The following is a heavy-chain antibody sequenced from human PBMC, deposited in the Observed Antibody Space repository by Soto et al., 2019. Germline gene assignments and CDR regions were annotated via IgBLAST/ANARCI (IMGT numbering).Heavy chain of an antibody. CDR3: AHHEGWRKAGEYISGSYLLNWFDP. Sequence: QITLMESGPTLVKPTQTLTLTCTFSGFSLTTTGVGVGWIRQPPGKALEWLANIYWDDDKRYSPSLRSRLTITKYTSKNQMVLTLTNMDPVDTATYYCAHHEGWRKAGEYISGSYLLNWFDPWGQGTLVTVFS. D-gene: IGHD3-16*02. CDR1: GFSLTTTGVG. CDR2: IYWDDDK. V-gene: IGHV2-5*02. J-gene: IGHJ5*02.